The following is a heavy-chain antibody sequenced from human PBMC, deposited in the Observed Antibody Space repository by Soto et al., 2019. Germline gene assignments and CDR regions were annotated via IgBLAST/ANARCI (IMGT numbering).Heavy chain of an antibody. Sequence: QITLKESGPTLVKPTQTLTLTCTFSGFSLSTSGVGVGWIRQPPGKALEWLALIYWDDDKRYSPSLKSRLTLTKDTSKTHVVLTMTNMDPVDTATYYCVQGRGPFDFGGQGTLVTVSS. CDR2: IYWDDDK. V-gene: IGHV2-5*02. CDR1: GFSLSTSGVG. D-gene: IGHD3-16*01. CDR3: VQGRGPFDF. J-gene: IGHJ4*02.